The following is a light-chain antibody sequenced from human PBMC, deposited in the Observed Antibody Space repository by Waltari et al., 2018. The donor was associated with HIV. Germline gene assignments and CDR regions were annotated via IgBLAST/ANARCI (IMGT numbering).Light chain of an antibody. J-gene: IGLJ2*01. CDR3: QAWDNSNVV. CDR1: KLGDKY. CDR2: QDN. V-gene: IGLV3-1*01. Sequence: SYELTQPPSVSVSPGQTANISCSGDKLGDKYACWYQQRPGQSPVLVIYQDNNRPSGIPERFSGSNSGNTATLTISGTQAMDEADYYCQAWDNSNVVFGGGTKLTVL.